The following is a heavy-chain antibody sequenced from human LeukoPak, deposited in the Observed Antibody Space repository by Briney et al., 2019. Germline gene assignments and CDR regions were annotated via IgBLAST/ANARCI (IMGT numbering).Heavy chain of an antibody. J-gene: IGHJ5*02. V-gene: IGHV4-34*01. CDR2: INHSGST. D-gene: IGHD5-12*01. Sequence: SETLSLTCTVSGGSISSYYWSWIRQPPGKGLEWIGEINHSGSTNYNPSLKSRVTISVDTSKNQFSLKLSSVTAADTAVYYCARGGGWLRSGGWFDPWGQGTLVTVSS. CDR3: ARGGGWLRSGGWFDP. CDR1: GGSISSYY.